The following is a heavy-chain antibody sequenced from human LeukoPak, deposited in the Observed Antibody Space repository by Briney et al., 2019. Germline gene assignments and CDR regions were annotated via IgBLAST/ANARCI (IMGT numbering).Heavy chain of an antibody. CDR1: GDSISSANYY. Sequence: SETLSLTCTVSGDSISSANYYWGWVRQPPGKGLEWIGSIYFSGSTFYNPSLKSRVTISVETSKVQFSLKLSSVTAADTAVYYCARDSCSSTSCRKKFDNWGQGTLVTVSS. V-gene: IGHV4-39*07. CDR3: ARDSCSSTSCRKKFDN. D-gene: IGHD2-2*01. J-gene: IGHJ4*02. CDR2: IYFSGST.